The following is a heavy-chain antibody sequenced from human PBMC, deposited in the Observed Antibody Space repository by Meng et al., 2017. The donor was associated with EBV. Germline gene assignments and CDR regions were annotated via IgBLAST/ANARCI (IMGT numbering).Heavy chain of an antibody. J-gene: IGHJ4*02. D-gene: IGHD3-10*01. CDR3: ARSSPVRFGELSN. Sequence: QLQLQESGPGLVKPSETLSLTCTVSGGSISSSSYYWGWIRQPPGKGLEWIGSIYYSGSTYYNPSLKSRVTISVDTSKNQFSLKLSSVTAADTAVYYCARSSPVRFGELSNWGQGTLVNVSP. CDR1: GGSISSSSYY. V-gene: IGHV4-39*07. CDR2: IYYSGST.